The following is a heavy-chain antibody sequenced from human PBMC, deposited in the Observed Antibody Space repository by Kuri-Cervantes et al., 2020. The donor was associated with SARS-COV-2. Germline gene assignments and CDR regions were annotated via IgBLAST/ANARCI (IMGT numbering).Heavy chain of an antibody. V-gene: IGHV4-34*01. CDR3: ARELEYCSSTSCYGQFPDY. J-gene: IGHJ4*02. CDR1: GGSLSGSY. Sequence: GSLRLSCAVYGGSLSGSYWSWIRQSPGKRLEWIGEVNHNGGANYNPSLKSRVTMSVDTSKNQFSLKLSSVTAADTAVYYCARELEYCSSTSCYGQFPDYWGQGTLVTVSS. D-gene: IGHD2-2*01. CDR2: VNHNGGA.